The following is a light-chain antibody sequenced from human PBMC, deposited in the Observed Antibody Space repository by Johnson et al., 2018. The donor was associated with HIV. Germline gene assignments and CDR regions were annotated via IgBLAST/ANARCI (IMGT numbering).Light chain of an antibody. CDR3: VTWDTRLSSGHV. CDR1: NSNIGNNY. V-gene: IGLV1-51*01. CDR2: DNT. J-gene: IGLJ1*01. Sequence: QSVLTQPPSVSAAPGQKVTISCSGSNSNIGNNYVSWYQQLPGTATKLLIYDNTKRPSGIPDRISGSNSGTSATLGITGLQTGDEADYYCVTWDTRLSSGHVFGTGTKVTVL.